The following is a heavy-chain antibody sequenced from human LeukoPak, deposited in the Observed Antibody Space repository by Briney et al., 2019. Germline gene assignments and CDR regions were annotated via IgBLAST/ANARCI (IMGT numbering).Heavy chain of an antibody. CDR3: AELGITMIGGV. J-gene: IGHJ6*04. CDR2: ISSSGSTI. Sequence: GTLSLTCAVSGGSLNSTNWWSWVRQAPGKGLEWVSYISSSGSTIYYADSVKGRFTISRDNAKNSLYLQMNSLRAEDTAVYYCAELGITMIGGVWGKGTTVTISS. V-gene: IGHV3-48*03. CDR1: GGSLNSTN. D-gene: IGHD3-10*02.